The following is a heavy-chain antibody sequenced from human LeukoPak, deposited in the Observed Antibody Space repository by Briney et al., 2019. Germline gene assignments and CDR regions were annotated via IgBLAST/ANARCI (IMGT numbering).Heavy chain of an antibody. Sequence: SVKVSCKASGGTFSSYAISWVRQAPGQGLEWMGGIIPIFGTANYAQKFQGRVTMTRDTSISTAYMELSRLRSDDTAVYYCARVGDGLNDAFDIWGQGTMVTVSS. D-gene: IGHD5-24*01. V-gene: IGHV1-69*05. CDR1: GGTFSSYA. J-gene: IGHJ3*02. CDR2: IIPIFGTA. CDR3: ARVGDGLNDAFDI.